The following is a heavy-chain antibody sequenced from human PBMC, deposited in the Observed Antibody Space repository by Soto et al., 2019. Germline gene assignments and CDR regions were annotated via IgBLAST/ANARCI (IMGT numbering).Heavy chain of an antibody. Sequence: SETLSLTCTVSGDSIISSDFYWGWIRQPPGKGLEWIGYIYYSGSTYYNPSLKSRVTISVDTSKNQFSLKLSSVTAADTAVYYCARLYVAFDIWGQGTMVTVSS. CDR1: GDSIISSDFY. J-gene: IGHJ3*02. D-gene: IGHD2-8*01. CDR3: ARLYVAFDI. CDR2: IYYSGST. V-gene: IGHV4-31*03.